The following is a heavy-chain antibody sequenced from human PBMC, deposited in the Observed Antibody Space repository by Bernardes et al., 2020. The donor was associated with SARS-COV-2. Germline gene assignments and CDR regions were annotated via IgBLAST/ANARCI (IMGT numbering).Heavy chain of an antibody. CDR2: IYYSGST. CDR1: GGSISSYY. CDR3: ARSSAPYCTNGVCYTSGWFDP. Sequence: SETLSLTCTVSGGSISSYYWSWIRQPPGKGLEWIGYIYYSGSTNYNPSLKSRVTISVDTSKNQFSLKLSSVTAADTAVYYCARSSAPYCTNGVCYTSGWFDPWGQGTLVTVSS. V-gene: IGHV4-59*01. J-gene: IGHJ5*02. D-gene: IGHD2-8*01.